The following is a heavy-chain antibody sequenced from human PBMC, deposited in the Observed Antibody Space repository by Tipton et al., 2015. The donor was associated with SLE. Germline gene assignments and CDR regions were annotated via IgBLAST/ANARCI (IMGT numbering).Heavy chain of an antibody. CDR2: IYHRGST. Sequence: TLSLTCTVSGFSISSGYYWGWIRQPPGKGLEWIGNIYHRGSTYYNPSLKTRLAISVDTSKNHFSLRLSSVTAADTAVYYCARVEDTVAGTLFDYWGQGTLVTVSS. V-gene: IGHV4-38-2*02. D-gene: IGHD6-19*01. CDR1: GFSISSGYY. CDR3: ARVEDTVAGTLFDY. J-gene: IGHJ4*02.